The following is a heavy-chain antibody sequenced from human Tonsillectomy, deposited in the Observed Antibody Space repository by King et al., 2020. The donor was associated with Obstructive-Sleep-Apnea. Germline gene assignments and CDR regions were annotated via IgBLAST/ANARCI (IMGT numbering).Heavy chain of an antibody. V-gene: IGHV1-2*04. CDR3: AREGLGGTGTTYYYYGMDV. J-gene: IGHJ6*02. CDR1: GYTFTGYY. Sequence: HVQLVESGAEVKKPGASVKVSCKASGYTFTGYYMHWVRQAPGQGLEWMGWINPNSGGTNYAQKFQGWVTMNRDTSISTASRELSRLRTDDTAVYYCAREGLGGTGTTYYYYGMDVWGQGTTVTVSS. D-gene: IGHD1-1*01. CDR2: INPNSGGT.